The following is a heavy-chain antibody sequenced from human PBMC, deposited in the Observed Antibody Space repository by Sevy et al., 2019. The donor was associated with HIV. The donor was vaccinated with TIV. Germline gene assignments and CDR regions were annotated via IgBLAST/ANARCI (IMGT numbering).Heavy chain of an antibody. CDR2: ISSSGTK. J-gene: IGHJ3*02. CDR1: GFIFSDYNY. CDR3: VSPPKRCTSTSCPFDAFYM. V-gene: IGHV3-11*01. Sequence: GGPLRLFCAASGFIFSDYNYIIWIRQSPGKGLEWVSYISSSGTKYYRESVKGRFTVSRDNAKNSLYLQMNSLRVEDTALYYCVSPPKRCTSTSCPFDAFYMWGQGTMVTVSS. D-gene: IGHD2-2*01.